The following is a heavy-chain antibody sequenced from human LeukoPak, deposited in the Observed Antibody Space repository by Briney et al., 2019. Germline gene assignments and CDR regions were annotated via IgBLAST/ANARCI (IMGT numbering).Heavy chain of an antibody. Sequence: SETLSLTCTVSGDSISTYYWGWIRQPPGKGLEWIGSIYHSGNTLYNPSLKSRVTISVDTSKNQFSLKLRSVTAADTAVYYCGRVGAAHPSDYGGYYYFDYWGQGNLVTVSS. CDR2: IYHSGNT. CDR3: GRVGAAHPSDYGGYYYFDY. V-gene: IGHV4-38-2*02. J-gene: IGHJ4*02. CDR1: GDSISTYY. D-gene: IGHD4-23*01.